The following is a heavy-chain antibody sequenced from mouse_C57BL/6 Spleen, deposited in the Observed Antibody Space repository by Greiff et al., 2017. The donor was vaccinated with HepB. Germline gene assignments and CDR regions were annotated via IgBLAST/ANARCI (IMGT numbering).Heavy chain of an antibody. J-gene: IGHJ2*01. D-gene: IGHD1-1*01. Sequence: VQLQQSGPELVKPGASVKISCKASGYAFSSSWMNWVKQRPGKGLEWIGRIYPGDGDTNYNGKFKGKATLTADKSSSTAYMQLSSLTSEDSAVYFCARYYYGSSPFDYWGQGTTRTVSS. CDR3: ARYYYGSSPFDY. V-gene: IGHV1-82*01. CDR1: GYAFSSSW. CDR2: IYPGDGDT.